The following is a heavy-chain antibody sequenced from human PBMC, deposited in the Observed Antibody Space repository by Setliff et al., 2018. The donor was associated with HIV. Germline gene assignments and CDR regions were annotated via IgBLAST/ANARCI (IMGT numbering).Heavy chain of an antibody. CDR1: GGTFSTYA. Sequence: SVKVSCKASGGTFSTYAISWVRQAPGQGLEWMGGIVPIIDITNYAQKFAGRVTITADKATRTIYVDLSSLRSDDTAVYYCASHPGSSIEKPYFDTWGQGTQVTVSS. CDR3: ASHPGSSIEKPYFDT. D-gene: IGHD2-2*01. V-gene: IGHV1-69*10. CDR2: IVPIIDIT. J-gene: IGHJ5*02.